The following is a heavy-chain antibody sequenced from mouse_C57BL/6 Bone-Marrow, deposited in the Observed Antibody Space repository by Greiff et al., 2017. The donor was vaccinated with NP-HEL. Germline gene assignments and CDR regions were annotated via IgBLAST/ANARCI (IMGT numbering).Heavy chain of an antibody. D-gene: IGHD2-1*01. J-gene: IGHJ4*01. V-gene: IGHV5-6*02. Sequence: EVMLVESGGDLVKPGGSLKLSCAASGFTFSSYGMSWVRQTPDKRLEWVATISSGGSYTYYPDSVKGRFTISRDNAKNTLYLQMSSLKSEDTAMYYCARRDLLWPYYAMDYWGQGTSVTVSS. CDR2: ISSGGSYT. CDR1: GFTFSSYG. CDR3: ARRDLLWPYYAMDY.